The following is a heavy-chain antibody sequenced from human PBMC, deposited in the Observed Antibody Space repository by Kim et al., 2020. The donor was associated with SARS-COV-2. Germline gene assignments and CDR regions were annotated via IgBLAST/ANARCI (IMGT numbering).Heavy chain of an antibody. V-gene: IGHV3-48*02. CDR2: ISSSSSTI. CDR1: GFTFSSYS. CDR3: ARDASPPGASSSEFDP. D-gene: IGHD6-13*01. J-gene: IGHJ5*02. Sequence: GGSLRLSCAASGFTFSSYSMNWVRQAPGKGLEWVSYISSSSSTIYYADSVKGRFTISRDNAKNSLYLQMNSLRDEDTAVYYCARDASPPGASSSEFDPWGQGTLVTVSS.